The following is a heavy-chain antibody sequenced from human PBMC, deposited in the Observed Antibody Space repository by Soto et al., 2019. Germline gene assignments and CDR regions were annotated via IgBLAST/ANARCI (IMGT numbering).Heavy chain of an antibody. D-gene: IGHD3-10*01. CDR2: IDGSGTTK. CDR1: GFTFNDFE. CDR3: ARGFGRFNY. Sequence: EVQLLESGGGLVQPGGSLRLSCGVSGFTFNDFEMNWVRQAPGKGLEWLAYIDGSGTTKKYADSVRGRFTISRDNPNNSLFRQRSSLSAADTAIYYCARGFGRFNYWGQGTLVSVSS. V-gene: IGHV3-48*03. J-gene: IGHJ4*02.